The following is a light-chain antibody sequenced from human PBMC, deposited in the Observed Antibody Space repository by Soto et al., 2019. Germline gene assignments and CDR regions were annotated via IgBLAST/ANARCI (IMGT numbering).Light chain of an antibody. Sequence: IQFTQSPSSLSAFVGDRVTITCRASQVISSWLAWYQQKPGKAPKLLIYAASSLQSGDPSRFSGSESGTDFTLTISSLQPEDSATYYCQQASSFPLTFGGGTKVDIK. CDR3: QQASSFPLT. V-gene: IGKV1-12*01. CDR1: QVISSW. J-gene: IGKJ4*01. CDR2: AAS.